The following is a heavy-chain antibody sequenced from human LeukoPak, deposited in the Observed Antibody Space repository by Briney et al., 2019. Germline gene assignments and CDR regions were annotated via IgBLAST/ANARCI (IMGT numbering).Heavy chain of an antibody. Sequence: SETLSLTCAVYGGSFSGYYWSWIRQPPGKGLEWIGEINHSGSTNYNPSLKSRVTISVDTSKNQFSLKLSSVTAADTAVYYCVTPPDYYESSGYYPFGYWGQGTLVTVSS. CDR3: VTPPDYYESSGYYPFGY. V-gene: IGHV4-34*01. J-gene: IGHJ4*02. D-gene: IGHD3-22*01. CDR1: GGSFSGYY. CDR2: INHSGST.